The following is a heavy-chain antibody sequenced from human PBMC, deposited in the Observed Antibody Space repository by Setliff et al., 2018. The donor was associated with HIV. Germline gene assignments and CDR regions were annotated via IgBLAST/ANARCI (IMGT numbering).Heavy chain of an antibody. V-gene: IGHV3-74*01. D-gene: IGHD2-2*01. J-gene: IGHJ6*03. CDR3: ATDKFCTGTRCYPYMDV. CDR1: GFTFSSHW. CDR2: ISTDGSTT. Sequence: QTGGSLRLSCAASGFTFSSHWMHWVRQVPGKGLVWVSRISTDGSTTSYADSVKGRFTISRDNAKNTLYLEMSSLRAEDTAVYYCATDKFCTGTRCYPYMDVWGKGTTVTVSS.